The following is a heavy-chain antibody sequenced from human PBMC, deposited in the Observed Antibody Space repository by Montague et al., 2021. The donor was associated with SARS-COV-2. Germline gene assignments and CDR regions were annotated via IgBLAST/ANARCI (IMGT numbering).Heavy chain of an antibody. J-gene: IGHJ4*02. V-gene: IGHV3-7*01. Sequence: SLRLSCAASGFTFSSYWMSWVRQAPGKGLEWVANIKQDGSEKYYVDSVKGRFTISRDNAKNSLYLQMNSLRAEDTAVYYCARDLRYFDWLFHSSGYYNYFDYWGQGTLVTVSS. CDR2: IKQDGSEK. D-gene: IGHD3-9*01. CDR1: GFTFSSYW. CDR3: ARDLRYFDWLFHSSGYYNYFDY.